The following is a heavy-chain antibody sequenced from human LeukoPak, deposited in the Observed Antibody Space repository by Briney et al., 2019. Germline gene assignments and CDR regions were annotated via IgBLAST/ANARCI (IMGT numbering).Heavy chain of an antibody. CDR1: GFTFSSYT. CDR3: ARQETSSYNGAFDI. D-gene: IGHD1-26*01. V-gene: IGHV3-21*01. Sequence: GGSLRLSCGASGFTFSSYTINWVRQAPGKGLEWVSSISSSSSYIYYADSVKGRFTISRDNAKNSLYLQMNSLRADDTAVYHCARQETSSYNGAFDIWGQGTMVTVSS. CDR2: ISSSSSYI. J-gene: IGHJ3*02.